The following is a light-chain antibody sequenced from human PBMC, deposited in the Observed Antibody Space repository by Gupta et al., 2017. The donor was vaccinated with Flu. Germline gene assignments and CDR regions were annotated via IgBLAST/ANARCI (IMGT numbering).Light chain of an antibody. CDR2: DAS. J-gene: IGKJ2*01. Sequence: PSSLSASVGDSVTITCRASQRISSYLDWYQQKPGKAPKLLIYDASKRASGVPSRFSGSGSGTDFTVTISSRQPEDFAVYYCQHRNSTPFTFGQGTKVDIK. V-gene: IGKV1-39*01. CDR1: QRISSY. CDR3: QHRNSTPFT.